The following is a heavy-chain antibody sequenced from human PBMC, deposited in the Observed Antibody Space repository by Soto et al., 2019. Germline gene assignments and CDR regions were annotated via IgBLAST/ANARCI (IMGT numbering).Heavy chain of an antibody. CDR1: GGSFSSSA. D-gene: IGHD3-22*01. Sequence: SVKVSCKASGGSFSSSAISWVRQAPGQGLEWLGGIIPMFGTANNAQKIQGRVTITADESTSTAYMELSSLRSEDTAVYYCARDRGLITTNSDSWGQGTLVTVSS. CDR3: ARDRGLITTNSDS. V-gene: IGHV1-69*13. CDR2: IIPMFGTA. J-gene: IGHJ4*02.